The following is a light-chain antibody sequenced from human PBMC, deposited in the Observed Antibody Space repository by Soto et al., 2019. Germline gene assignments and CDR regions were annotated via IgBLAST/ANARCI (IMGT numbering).Light chain of an antibody. CDR3: QQYEALWT. J-gene: IGKJ1*01. Sequence: DIQMTQSPSTLSASVGDRVTITCRASQRINSWLAWYQQKPGKAPNLLIYDASTLESGVPSRFSGSGSGTEFTLTITSLQPGDLATYYCQQYEALWTFGQGTKVEIK. CDR2: DAS. V-gene: IGKV1-5*01. CDR1: QRINSW.